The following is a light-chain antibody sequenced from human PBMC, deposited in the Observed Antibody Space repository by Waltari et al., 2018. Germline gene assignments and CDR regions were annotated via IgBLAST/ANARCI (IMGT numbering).Light chain of an antibody. J-gene: IGLJ1*01. CDR1: ARHVRAYHS. V-gene: IGLV2-14*01. CDR3: SSYTTSSAPGV. CDR2: EVS. Sequence: QSALTQPASVSGSPGQSITISCPGTARHVRAYHSLSWYQQHPGKAPHLIIYEVSNRPSGISNRFSASKSGNTASLTISGLQAEDEADYYCSSYTTSSAPGVFGTGTRVTVL.